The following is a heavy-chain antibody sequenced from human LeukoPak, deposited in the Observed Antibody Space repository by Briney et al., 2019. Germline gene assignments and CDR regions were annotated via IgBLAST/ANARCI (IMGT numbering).Heavy chain of an antibody. CDR3: ARTPVDFWSGYPRAGLYYMDV. CDR2: INHSGST. Sequence: PETLSLTCAVYGGSFSGYYWSWIRQPPGKGLEWIGEINHSGSTNYNPSLKSRVTISVDTSKNQFSLKLSSVTAADTAVYYCARTPVDFWSGYPRAGLYYMDVWGKGTTVTVSS. CDR1: GGSFSGYY. V-gene: IGHV4-34*01. J-gene: IGHJ6*03. D-gene: IGHD3-3*01.